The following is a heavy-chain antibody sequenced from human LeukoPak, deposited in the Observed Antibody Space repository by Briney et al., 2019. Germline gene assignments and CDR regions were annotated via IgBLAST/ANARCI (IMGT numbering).Heavy chain of an antibody. CDR2: IKQDGSEK. CDR1: GFTFSSYW. Sequence: GGSLRLSCAASGFTFSSYWMSWVRQAPGKGLKWVANIKQDGSEKYYVDSVKGRFTISRDNAKNSLYLQMNSLRAEDTAVYYCATHSDGFGEFFDYWGQGTLVTVSS. D-gene: IGHD3-10*01. V-gene: IGHV3-7*01. CDR3: ATHSDGFGEFFDY. J-gene: IGHJ4*02.